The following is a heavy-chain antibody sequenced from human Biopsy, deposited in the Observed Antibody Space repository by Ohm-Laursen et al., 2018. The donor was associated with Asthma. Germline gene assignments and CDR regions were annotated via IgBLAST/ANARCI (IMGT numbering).Heavy chain of an antibody. D-gene: IGHD6-13*01. J-gene: IGHJ6*02. CDR3: VRGSSSWHHGPFHYYYGLDV. Sequence: TLSLTCSLSSGSGGYMRSGNYYWGWIRQPPGKGLVWIGSIYYSGTTYYNPSLESRVTVPADTSKNQFSLKLTSVPAADTAVYYCVRGSSSWHHGPFHYYYGLDVWGQGTTATVSS. CDR2: IYYSGTT. V-gene: IGHV4-39*01. CDR1: SGSGGYMRSGNYY.